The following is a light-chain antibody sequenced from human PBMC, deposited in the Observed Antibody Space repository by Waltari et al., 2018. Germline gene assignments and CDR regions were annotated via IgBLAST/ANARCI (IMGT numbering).Light chain of an antibody. Sequence: EIMLTQSPGTLSLSPGERATLSCRASQNINKYLAWYQHKPSQAPRLLIYDASNRATGIPDRFSGSGSGTDFSLTIIRLEPEDFAVYYCQKYGSLPATFGQGTKVEIK. CDR3: QKYGSLPAT. CDR1: QNINKY. J-gene: IGKJ1*01. V-gene: IGKV3-20*01. CDR2: DAS.